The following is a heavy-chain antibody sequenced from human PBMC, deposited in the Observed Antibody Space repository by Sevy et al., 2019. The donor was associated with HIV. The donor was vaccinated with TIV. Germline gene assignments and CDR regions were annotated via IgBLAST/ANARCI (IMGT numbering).Heavy chain of an antibody. V-gene: IGHV4-59*08. CDR3: ARHGSTAIFGVDLFDY. J-gene: IGHJ4*02. CDR1: GGSISSYH. CDR2: IYYSGST. D-gene: IGHD3-3*01. Sequence: SETLSLTCTVSGGSISSYHWSWIRQPPGKGLEWIGYIYYSGSTNYNPSLKSRVTISVDTSKNQFSLKLSSVTAADTAVYYCARHGSTAIFGVDLFDYWGQGTLVTVSS.